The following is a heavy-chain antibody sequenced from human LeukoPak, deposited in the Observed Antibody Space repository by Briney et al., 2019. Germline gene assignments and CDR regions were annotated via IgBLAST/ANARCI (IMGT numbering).Heavy chain of an antibody. CDR2: MNPNSGNT. CDR3: ARGDTMVRGLISDY. V-gene: IGHV1-8*01. J-gene: IGHJ4*02. CDR1: GYTFTTYD. Sequence: ASVKVSCKASGYTFTTYDINWVRQATGQGLEWMGWMNPNSGNTGYTQKFQGRVTMTRDTSISTAYMELSRLISDDTAVYYCARGDTMVRGLISDYWGQGTLVTVSS. D-gene: IGHD3-10*01.